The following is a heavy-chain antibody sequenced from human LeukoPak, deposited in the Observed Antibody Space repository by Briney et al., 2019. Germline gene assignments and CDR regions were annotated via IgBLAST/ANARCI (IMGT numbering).Heavy chain of an antibody. D-gene: IGHD3-22*01. CDR1: GYTFTGYG. Sequence: ASVKVSCKASGYTFTGYGISWVRQAPGQGLEWMGWINPNSGGTNYAQKFQGRVTMTRDTSISTAYMELSRLRSDDTAVYYCASYHYYDSSGNPPYDYWGQGTLVTVSS. J-gene: IGHJ4*02. V-gene: IGHV1-2*02. CDR2: INPNSGGT. CDR3: ASYHYYDSSGNPPYDY.